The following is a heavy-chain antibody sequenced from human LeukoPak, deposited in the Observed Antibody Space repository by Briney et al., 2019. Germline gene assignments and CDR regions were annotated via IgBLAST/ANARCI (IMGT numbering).Heavy chain of an antibody. V-gene: IGHV1-24*01. CDR3: AMYSSSWLYYYYGMDV. CDR1: GYTLTELS. J-gene: IGHJ6*02. CDR2: FDPEDGET. D-gene: IGHD6-13*01. Sequence: EASVKVSCKVSGYTLTELSMHWVRQAPGKGLEWMGGFDPEDGETIYAQKFQGRVTMTEDTSTDTAYMELSSLRSEDTAVYCCAMYSSSWLYYYYGMDVWGQGTTVTVSS.